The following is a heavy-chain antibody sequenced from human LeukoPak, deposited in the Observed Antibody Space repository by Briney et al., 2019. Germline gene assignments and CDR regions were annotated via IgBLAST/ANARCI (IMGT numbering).Heavy chain of an antibody. D-gene: IGHD4-17*01. Sequence: GGSLRLSCAASGFTFSSYWMHWVRQAPGKGLVWVSRINSDGSSTSYADSVKGRFTISRDNAKNTLYLQMNSLRAEDTAVYYCAKDSTVTNVYYFDYWGQGTLVTVSS. CDR3: AKDSTVTNVYYFDY. J-gene: IGHJ4*02. CDR1: GFTFSSYW. V-gene: IGHV3-74*01. CDR2: INSDGSST.